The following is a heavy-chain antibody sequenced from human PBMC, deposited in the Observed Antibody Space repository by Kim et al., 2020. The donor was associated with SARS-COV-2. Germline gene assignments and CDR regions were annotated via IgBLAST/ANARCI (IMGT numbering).Heavy chain of an antibody. Sequence: SETLSLTCTVSGGSISSYYWSWIRQPAGKGLEWIGRIYTSGSTNYNPSLKSRVTMSVDTSKNQFSLKLSSVTAADTAVYYCARQTKTHRLIARVFSYYYGMDVWGQGTTVTVSS. V-gene: IGHV4-4*07. CDR1: GGSISSYY. J-gene: IGHJ6*02. CDR3: ARQTKTHRLIARVFSYYYGMDV. D-gene: IGHD2-21*02. CDR2: IYTSGST.